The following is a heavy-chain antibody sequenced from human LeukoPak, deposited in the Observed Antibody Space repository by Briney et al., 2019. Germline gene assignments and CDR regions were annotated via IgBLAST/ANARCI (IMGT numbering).Heavy chain of an antibody. CDR3: ASGGHYCSGGSCHTNWFDP. D-gene: IGHD2-15*01. CDR1: GGTFSSYA. CDR2: IIPIFGTA. V-gene: IGHV1-69*05. Sequence: ASVKVSCKASGGTFSSYAINWVRQAPGQGLEWMGGIIPIFGTANYAQKFQGRVTITTDESTSTAYMELSSLRSEDTAVYYCASGGHYCSGGSCHTNWFDPWGQGTLVTVSS. J-gene: IGHJ5*02.